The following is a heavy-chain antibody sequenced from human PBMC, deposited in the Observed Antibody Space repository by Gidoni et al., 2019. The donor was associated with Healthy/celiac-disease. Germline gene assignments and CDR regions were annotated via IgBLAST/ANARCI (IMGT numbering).Heavy chain of an antibody. J-gene: IGHJ4*02. D-gene: IGHD3-9*01. Sequence: QLQLQESGPGLVKPSETLSLTCTVSGGSISSSSYYWGWIRPPPGKGLEWIGSIYYSGSTYYNPSLKSRVTISVETSKNQFSLKLSSVTAADTAGYYCARHLLRYFDWLPNMPVDYWGQGTLVTVSS. CDR1: GGSISSSSYY. CDR2: IYYSGST. V-gene: IGHV4-39*01. CDR3: ARHLLRYFDWLPNMPVDY.